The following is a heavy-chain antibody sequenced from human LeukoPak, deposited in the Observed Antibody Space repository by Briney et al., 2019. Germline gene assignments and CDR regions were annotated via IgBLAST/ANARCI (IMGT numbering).Heavy chain of an antibody. Sequence: GASVKVSCKASGGTFSSYAISWVRQAPGQGLEWMGGIIPIFGTANYAQKFQGRVTITADKSTSTAYMELSSLRSEDTAVYYCARDLDYYDSSGYLDAFDIWGQGTMVTVSS. CDR2: IIPIFGTA. V-gene: IGHV1-69*06. CDR1: GGTFSSYA. D-gene: IGHD3-22*01. J-gene: IGHJ3*02. CDR3: ARDLDYYDSSGYLDAFDI.